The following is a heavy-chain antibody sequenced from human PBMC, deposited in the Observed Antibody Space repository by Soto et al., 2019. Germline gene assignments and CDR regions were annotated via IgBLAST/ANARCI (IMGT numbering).Heavy chain of an antibody. D-gene: IGHD3-3*01. CDR3: ARVATLIPIFHGLDA. V-gene: IGHV1-18*01. CDR1: GYNFSKYG. J-gene: IGHJ6*02. CDR2: ISGYNGNT. Sequence: QVQLVQSGAEVKKPGASVKVSCKASGYNFSKYGITWVRQAPGHGLEWLGWISGYNGNTHFAPRLQGRVNVTADTSTRTAYMEVTSLRPDDTAIYYCARVATLIPIFHGLDAWGQGTTVTVSS.